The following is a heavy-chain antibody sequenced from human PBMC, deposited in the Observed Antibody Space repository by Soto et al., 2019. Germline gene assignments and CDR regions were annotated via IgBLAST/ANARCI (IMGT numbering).Heavy chain of an antibody. CDR1: GVTFKDYG. Sequence: GGSLRLSCGAPGVTFKDYGMHWVRQAPGKGLEWVAVISYDGKQTYYADSVKGRSTISKDKSKRTLFLQMNSLRVDDTAVYYCARDGWGSNWYFDLWGRGTLVTVSS. J-gene: IGHJ2*01. V-gene: IGHV3-30*03. CDR2: ISYDGKQT. D-gene: IGHD3-16*01. CDR3: ARDGWGSNWYFDL.